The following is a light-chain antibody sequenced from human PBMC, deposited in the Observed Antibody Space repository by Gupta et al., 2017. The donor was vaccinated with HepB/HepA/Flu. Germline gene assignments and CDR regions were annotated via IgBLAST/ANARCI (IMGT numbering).Light chain of an antibody. CDR2: DSS. CDR1: NMGSKR. CDR3: QVYDSSLAPGV. J-gene: IGLJ2*01. V-gene: IGLV3-21*04. Sequence: SYVLTQPPLVSVAQGKTARITRGGNNMGSKRVHWYQQMPGQSPVVVIYDSSNRPSGIPARFCGSNSGTSASLTISRVEAGDEADYYCQVYDSSLAPGVFGGGTKLTVL.